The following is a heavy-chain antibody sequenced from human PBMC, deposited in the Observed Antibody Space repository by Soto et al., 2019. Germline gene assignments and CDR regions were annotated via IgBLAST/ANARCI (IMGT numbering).Heavy chain of an antibody. Sequence: SETLSLTCTVSGGSVSSGSYYWSWIRQPPWKGLEWIGYIYYSGSTNYNPSLKSRVTISVDTTKNQYPLKLSSVTAADTAVYYSARARILGWNNYYGMDVWGQGXTVTVSS. CDR3: ARARILGWNNYYGMDV. CDR2: IYYSGST. CDR1: GGSVSSGSYY. D-gene: IGHD3-3*01. J-gene: IGHJ6*02. V-gene: IGHV4-61*01.